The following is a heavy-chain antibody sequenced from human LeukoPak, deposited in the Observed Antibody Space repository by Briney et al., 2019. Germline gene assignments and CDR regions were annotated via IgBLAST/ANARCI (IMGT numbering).Heavy chain of an antibody. CDR1: GGTFSSYA. D-gene: IGHD2-15*01. Sequence: SVKVSCKASGGTFSSYAISWVRQAPGQGLEWMGGIIPIFGTANYAQKFQGRVTITADESTSTACMELSSLRSEDTAVYYCARGPLRLGYCSGGSCYHFDYWGQGTLVTVSS. J-gene: IGHJ4*02. CDR3: ARGPLRLGYCSGGSCYHFDY. V-gene: IGHV1-69*13. CDR2: IIPIFGTA.